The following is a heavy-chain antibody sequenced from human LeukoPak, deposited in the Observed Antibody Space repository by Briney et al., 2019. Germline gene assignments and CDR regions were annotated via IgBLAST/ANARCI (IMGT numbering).Heavy chain of an antibody. CDR1: GFTFSSYG. J-gene: IGHJ4*02. CDR3: ARDRKSGSYSVGPQGY. CDR2: IWYDGSNK. Sequence: GRSLRLSCAASGFTFSSYGMHWVRQAPGKGLEWVAVIWYDGSNKYYADSVKGRFTISRDNSKNTLYLQMNSLRAEDTAVYYCARDRKSGSYSVGPQGYWGQGTLVTVSS. D-gene: IGHD1-26*01. V-gene: IGHV3-33*01.